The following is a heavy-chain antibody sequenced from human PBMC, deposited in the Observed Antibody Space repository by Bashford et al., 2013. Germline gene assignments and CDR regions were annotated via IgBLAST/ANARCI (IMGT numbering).Heavy chain of an antibody. D-gene: IGHD2-2*01. J-gene: IGHJ4*02. CDR2: ISGSGGST. Sequence: GGSLRLSCAASGFTFSSYAMSWVRQAPGKGLEWVSAISGSGGSTYYADSVKGRFTISRDNSKNTLYLQMNSLRAEDTAVYYCAKDGYCSSTSCPKLGHYWGQGTLVTVSS. V-gene: IGHV3-23*01. CDR1: GFTFSSYA. CDR3: AKDGYCSSTSCPKLGHY.